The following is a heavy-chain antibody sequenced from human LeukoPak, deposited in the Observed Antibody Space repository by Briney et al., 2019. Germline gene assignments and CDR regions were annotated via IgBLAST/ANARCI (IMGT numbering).Heavy chain of an antibody. CDR2: IVVGSGNT. V-gene: IGHV1-58*02. CDR3: AATYSSSWVDAFDI. D-gene: IGHD6-13*01. J-gene: IGHJ3*02. CDR1: GFTFTSSA. Sequence: SVKVSCKASGFTFTSSAMQWVRQARGQRLAWIGWIVVGSGNTNYAQKFQERVTITRDMSTSTAYMELSSLRSEDTAVYYCAATYSSSWVDAFDIWGQGTMVTVSS.